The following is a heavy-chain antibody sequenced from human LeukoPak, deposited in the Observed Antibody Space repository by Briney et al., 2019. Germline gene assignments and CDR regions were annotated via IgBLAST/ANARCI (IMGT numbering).Heavy chain of an antibody. CDR3: AKWGRAFDI. CDR2: ISWNSGSI. V-gene: IGHV3-9*01. Sequence: GGSLRLSCAASGFTFDDYAMHWVRQAPGKGLEWVSGISWNSGSIGYADSVKGRFTISRDNAKNSLYLQMNSLRAEDTALYYCAKWGRAFDIWGQGTMVTVSS. CDR1: GFTFDDYA. D-gene: IGHD7-27*01. J-gene: IGHJ3*02.